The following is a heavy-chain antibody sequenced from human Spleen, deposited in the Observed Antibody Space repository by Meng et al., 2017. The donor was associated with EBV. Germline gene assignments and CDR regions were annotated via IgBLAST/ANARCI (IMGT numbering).Heavy chain of an antibody. CDR1: GGSISSTNW. Sequence: VQREGSGPGLVKPAGTLSLTCVVPGGSISSTNWGNWVRQPPGKGLEWIGEIYHSGNTNYNPSLKSRVTISLDKSKNQFSLNVSSVTAADTAVYYCAGSFQQNVVVPYWGQGTLVTVSS. CDR2: IYHSGNT. J-gene: IGHJ4*02. D-gene: IGHD2-2*01. CDR3: AGSFQQNVVVPY. V-gene: IGHV4-4*02.